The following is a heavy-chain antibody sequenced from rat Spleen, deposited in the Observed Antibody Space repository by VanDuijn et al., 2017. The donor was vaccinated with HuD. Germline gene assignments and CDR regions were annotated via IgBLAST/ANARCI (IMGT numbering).Heavy chain of an antibody. J-gene: IGHJ3*01. Sequence: EVQLVESGGGLVQPGRSLKLSCAASGFTFSNYYMAWVRQAPTKGLEWVAYISIGGRSTYYRDSVKGRFTISRDNAKSTLYLQMDSLRSEDTATYYCTRGTTWFAYWGQGTLVTVSS. V-gene: IGHV5-27*01. CDR3: TRGTTWFAY. CDR2: ISIGGRST. CDR1: GFTFSNYY. D-gene: IGHD1-5*01.